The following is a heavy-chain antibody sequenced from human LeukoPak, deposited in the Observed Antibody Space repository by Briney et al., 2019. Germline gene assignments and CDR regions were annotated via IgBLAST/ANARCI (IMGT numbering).Heavy chain of an antibody. V-gene: IGHV3-48*03. CDR1: GFTFSSYE. J-gene: IGHJ4*02. CDR3: ARFGSTTFADF. CDR2: ISSSGSTI. Sequence: GGSLRLSCAASGFTFSSYEMNWVRQAPGKGLEWVSYISSSGSTIYYADSVKGRFTISRDNAKNSLYLQMNSLRAEDTAVYYCARFGSTTFADFWGQGTLVTVSS. D-gene: IGHD3-16*01.